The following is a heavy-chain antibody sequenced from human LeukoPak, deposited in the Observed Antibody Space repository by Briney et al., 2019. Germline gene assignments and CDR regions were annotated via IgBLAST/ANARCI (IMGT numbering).Heavy chain of an antibody. J-gene: IGHJ4*02. CDR1: GYTFTRYY. V-gene: IGHV1-2*02. CDR2: INPNSYCT. CDR3: ARVSSSGWPKYYFDY. Sequence: ASVNASCKASGYTFTRYYMHWVRQAPGQGLEWMGWINPNSYCTNYAQKCQGRVTMTRDTSISTAYMGLGRLRSDDTDVYYCARVSSSGWPKYYFDYWGQGTLVTVSS. D-gene: IGHD6-19*01.